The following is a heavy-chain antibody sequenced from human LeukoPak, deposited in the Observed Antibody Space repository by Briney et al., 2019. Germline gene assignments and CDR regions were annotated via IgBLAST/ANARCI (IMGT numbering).Heavy chain of an antibody. Sequence: GGSLRLSCAASGFTFSSYEMNWVRQAPGKGLEWVSYIDGGAFTTYYADSVKGRFTISRDNAKNSLYLQMKRLRAEDTAIYFCAWILQQYNWFDRLVQGTLVTVSS. J-gene: IGHJ5*02. CDR3: AWILQQYNWFDR. D-gene: IGHD4-11*01. CDR1: GFTFSSYE. CDR2: IDGGAFTT. V-gene: IGHV3-48*03.